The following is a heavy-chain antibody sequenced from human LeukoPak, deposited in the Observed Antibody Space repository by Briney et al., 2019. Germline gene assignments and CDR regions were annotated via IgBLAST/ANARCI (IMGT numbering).Heavy chain of an antibody. Sequence: ASVKVSCKASGYTFTSYAMNWVRRAPGQGLEWMGWINPNSGGTNYAQKFQGRVTMTRDTSISTAYMELSRLRSDDTAVYYCARDPVRYFDFYYYYMDVWGKGTTVTVSS. CDR1: GYTFTSYA. J-gene: IGHJ6*03. V-gene: IGHV1-2*02. D-gene: IGHD3-9*01. CDR3: ARDPVRYFDFYYYYMDV. CDR2: INPNSGGT.